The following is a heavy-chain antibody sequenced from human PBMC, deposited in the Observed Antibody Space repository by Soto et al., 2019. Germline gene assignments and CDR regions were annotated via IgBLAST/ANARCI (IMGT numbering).Heavy chain of an antibody. CDR3: ARSLWFGEDFFDY. V-gene: IGHV4-4*02. CDR2: IYHSGTT. J-gene: IGHJ4*02. CDR1: GGSISSDNW. Sequence: QVQLQESGPGLVKSSGTLSLTCAVSGGSISSDNWWSWVRQPPGKGLEWIGEIYHSGTTNYNPSLKSRATISLDRSKNQFSLKVSSVTAADTAVYYCARSLWFGEDFFDYWGQGALVTVSS. D-gene: IGHD3-10*01.